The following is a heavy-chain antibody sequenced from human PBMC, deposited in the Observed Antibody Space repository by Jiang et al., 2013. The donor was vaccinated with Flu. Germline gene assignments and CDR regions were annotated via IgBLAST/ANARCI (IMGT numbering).Heavy chain of an antibody. Sequence: SGAEVKKPGSSVKVSCKASGGTFGSYAISWVRQAPGQGLEWMGRIIPILGIANYAQKFQGRVTITADKSTSTAYMELSSLRSEDTAVYYCARTRITIFGVVISGGNYYGMDVVGQRDHGHRLL. J-gene: IGHJ6*04. CDR2: IIPILGIA. CDR3: ARTRITIFGVVISGGNYYGMDV. CDR1: GGTFGSYA. V-gene: IGHV1-69*04. D-gene: IGHD3-3*01.